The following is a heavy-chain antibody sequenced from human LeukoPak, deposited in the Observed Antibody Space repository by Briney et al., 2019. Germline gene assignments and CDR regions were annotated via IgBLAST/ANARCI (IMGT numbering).Heavy chain of an antibody. CDR2: IYHSGSP. CDR1: GYSLSSGYY. CDR3: ARVGVVPEDAFDI. D-gene: IGHD2-2*01. Sequence: PSETLSLTCAVSGYSLSSGYYWGWIRQPPGKGLEWIGSIYHSGSPYYNPPLKIGVTISVDTSKTPFYLKLSSVTAADTAVYYCARVGVVPEDAFDIWGQGTMVTVSS. J-gene: IGHJ3*02. V-gene: IGHV4-38-2*01.